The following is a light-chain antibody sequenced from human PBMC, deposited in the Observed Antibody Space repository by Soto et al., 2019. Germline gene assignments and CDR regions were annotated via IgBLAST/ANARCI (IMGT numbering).Light chain of an antibody. CDR1: SEDVGGYNY. Sequence: QSALTQPASVSGSPGQSITISCSGTSEDVGGYNYVSWYQHHPGKAPKLMIYEVTNRPSGLSDRFSGSKSGNTASLTISGLQAGDEADYYCSSYTSSNTLVFGTGTKLTVL. V-gene: IGLV2-14*01. CDR2: EVT. CDR3: SSYTSSNTLV. J-gene: IGLJ1*01.